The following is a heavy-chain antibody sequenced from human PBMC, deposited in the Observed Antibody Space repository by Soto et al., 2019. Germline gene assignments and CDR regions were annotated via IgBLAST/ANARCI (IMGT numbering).Heavy chain of an antibody. V-gene: IGHV3-23*01. CDR1: GFTFSGYA. J-gene: IGHJ4*02. D-gene: IGHD3-10*01. CDR3: AKFKAGTYEKYHFDY. Sequence: EVQLLESGGGLVQPGGSLRLSCAASGFTFSGYAVSWVRQASGKGLEWVAGITDDGVGTYYADSVKGRFSISRDNSKNTRYLQMNGLRAEDTALYYCAKFKAGTYEKYHFDYWGQGTLVTVSS. CDR2: ITDDGVGT.